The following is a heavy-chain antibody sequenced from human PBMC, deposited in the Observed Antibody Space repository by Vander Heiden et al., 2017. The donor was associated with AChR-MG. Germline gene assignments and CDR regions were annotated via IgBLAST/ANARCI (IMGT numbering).Heavy chain of an antibody. Sequence: VQLVQSGAEVTKPGASVTVSCKASGYTFTSDYMQWVRQAPGQGLEWMGIINPSGGSTSYAQKFQGRVTMTRDTSTSTVYMELSSLRSEDTAVYYCAALPATDHDFDYWGQGTLVTVSS. J-gene: IGHJ4*02. CDR2: INPSGGST. CDR1: GYTFTSDY. CDR3: AALPATDHDFDY. D-gene: IGHD4-4*01. V-gene: IGHV1-46*01.